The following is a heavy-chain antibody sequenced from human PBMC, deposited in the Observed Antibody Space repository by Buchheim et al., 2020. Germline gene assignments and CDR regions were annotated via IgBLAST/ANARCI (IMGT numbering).Heavy chain of an antibody. Sequence: QVQLVQSGAEVKKPGASVKVSCKASGYTFTSYGISWVRQAPGQGLEWMGWIIAYNGNTNYAQKLQGRVTMTTDTSTSTAYMKLRSLRSDDTAVYYCARDRFSSGWPYYYYYYGMDVWGQGTT. CDR1: GYTFTSYG. CDR2: IIAYNGNT. CDR3: ARDRFSSGWPYYYYYYGMDV. V-gene: IGHV1-18*04. D-gene: IGHD6-19*01. J-gene: IGHJ6*02.